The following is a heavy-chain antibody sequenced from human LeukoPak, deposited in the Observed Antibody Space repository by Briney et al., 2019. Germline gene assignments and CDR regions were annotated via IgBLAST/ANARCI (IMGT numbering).Heavy chain of an antibody. CDR3: ATRRRDLPIRFLEWLPNAFDI. D-gene: IGHD3-3*01. Sequence: PGGSLRLSCAASGFTFSDYYMSWIRQAPGKGLEWVSYISSSGSTIYYADSVKGRFTISRDNAKNSLYLQMNSLRAEDTAVYYCATRRRDLPIRFLEWLPNAFDIWGQGTMVTVSS. CDR1: GFTFSDYY. J-gene: IGHJ3*02. V-gene: IGHV3-11*01. CDR2: ISSSGSTI.